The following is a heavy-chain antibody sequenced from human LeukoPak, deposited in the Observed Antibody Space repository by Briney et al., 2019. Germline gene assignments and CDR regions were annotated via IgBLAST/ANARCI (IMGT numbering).Heavy chain of an antibody. D-gene: IGHD3-9*01. CDR2: IKQDGSEK. CDR3: ARGLDILTGYYGEFYV. J-gene: IGHJ4*02. CDR1: GFTFSSYW. Sequence: PGGSLRLSCAASGFTFSSYWMSWVRQAPGKGLEWVANIKQDGSEKYYVDSVKGRFTISRENAKNSLYLQMNSLRAEDTAVYYCARGLDILTGYYGEFYVWGQGTLVTVSS. V-gene: IGHV3-7*01.